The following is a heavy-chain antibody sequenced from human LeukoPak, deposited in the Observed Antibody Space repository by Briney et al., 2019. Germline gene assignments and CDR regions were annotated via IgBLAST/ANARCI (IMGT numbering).Heavy chain of an antibody. D-gene: IGHD6-13*01. CDR3: ARGDPGSTWSCFDN. V-gene: IGHV3-30*03. Sequence: PGRSLRLSCAASGFTFSSYGMHWVRQAPGKGLEWVAVISYDGSNKYYADSVKGRFTISRDNSKNTLYLQMNSLRAEDTGVYYCARGDPGSTWSCFDNWGLGTLVTVSP. J-gene: IGHJ4*02. CDR2: ISYDGSNK. CDR1: GFTFSSYG.